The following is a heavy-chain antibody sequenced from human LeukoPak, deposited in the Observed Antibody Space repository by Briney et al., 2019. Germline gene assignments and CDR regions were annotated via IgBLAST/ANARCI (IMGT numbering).Heavy chain of an antibody. D-gene: IGHD5-24*01. CDR1: GGSFSGYY. V-gene: IGHV4-34*01. J-gene: IGHJ2*01. CDR2: INHSGST. CDR3: ARDVEMATTDWYFDL. Sequence: SETLSLTRAVYGGSFSGYYWSWIRQPPGKGLEWIGEINHSGSTNYNPSLKSRVTISVDTSKNQFSLKLSSVTAADTAVYYCARDVEMATTDWYFDLWGRGTLVTVSS.